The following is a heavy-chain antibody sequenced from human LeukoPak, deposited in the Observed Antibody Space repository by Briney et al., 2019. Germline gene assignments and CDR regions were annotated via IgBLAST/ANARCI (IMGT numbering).Heavy chain of an antibody. CDR3: AKVRGYSYGYVHYYFDY. V-gene: IGHV3-23*01. J-gene: IGHJ4*02. Sequence: GGSLRLSYAASGFTFSSYAMSWVRQAPGKGLERVSAISGSGGSTYYADSVKGRFTISRDNSKNTLYLQMNSLRAEDTAVYYCAKVRGYSYGYVHYYFDYWGQGTLVTVSS. D-gene: IGHD5-18*01. CDR1: GFTFSSYA. CDR2: ISGSGGST.